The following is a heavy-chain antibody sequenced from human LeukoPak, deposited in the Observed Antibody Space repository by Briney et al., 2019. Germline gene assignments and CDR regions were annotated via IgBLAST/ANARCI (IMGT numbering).Heavy chain of an antibody. CDR1: GGSISSGGYS. D-gene: IGHD5-18*01. CDR3: ARDGPDGPGRYSYGYDY. J-gene: IGHJ4*02. Sequence: PSETLSLTCAVSGGSISSGGYSWSWIQQPPGKGLEWIGYIYHSGSTYYNPSLKSRVTIPVDTSKNQFSLKLSSVTAADTAVYYCARDGPDGPGRYSYGYDYWGQGTLVTVSS. CDR2: IYHSGST. V-gene: IGHV4-30-2*01.